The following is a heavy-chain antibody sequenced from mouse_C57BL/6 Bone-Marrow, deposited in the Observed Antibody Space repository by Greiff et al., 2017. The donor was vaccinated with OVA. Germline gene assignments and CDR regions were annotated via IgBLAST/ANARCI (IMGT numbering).Heavy chain of an antibody. CDR2: IWGVGST. CDR1: GFSLTSYG. Sequence: QVQLKESGPGLVAPSQSLSITCTVSGFSLTSYGVDWVRQSPGKGLEWLGVIWGVGSTNYNSALKSRMSISKDDSKSQVFLKMNSLQTDYTALYSCATRIYYGNYFSAMDYWGQGTSVTVSS. D-gene: IGHD2-1*01. CDR3: ATRIYYGNYFSAMDY. V-gene: IGHV2-6*01. J-gene: IGHJ4*01.